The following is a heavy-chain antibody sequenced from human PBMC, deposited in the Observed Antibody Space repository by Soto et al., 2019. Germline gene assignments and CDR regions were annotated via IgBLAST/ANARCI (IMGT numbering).Heavy chain of an antibody. D-gene: IGHD2-15*01. CDR1: GFTFSSYG. V-gene: IGHV3-30*18. CDR3: AKDLHSFGGTPALGAFDI. CDR2: ISFDGSNK. Sequence: PGGSLRLSCAASGFTFSSYGMHWVRQAPGKGLEWVAVISFDGSNKYYSDSVKGRFTISRDNSKNTLYLQMNSLRAEDTAVYYCAKDLHSFGGTPALGAFDIWGQGTMVTVSS. J-gene: IGHJ3*02.